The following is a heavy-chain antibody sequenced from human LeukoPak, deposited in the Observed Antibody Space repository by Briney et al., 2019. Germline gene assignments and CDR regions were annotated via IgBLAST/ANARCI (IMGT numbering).Heavy chain of an antibody. D-gene: IGHD2-15*01. Sequence: ASVKVSCEASGYTFTSYGISWVRQAPGQGLEWMGWISAYNGNTNYAQKPQGRVTMTTDTSTSTAYMELRSLRSDDTAVYYCARAQTPPPYCSGGSCYTLGPYYFDYWGQGTLVTVSS. CDR3: ARAQTPPPYCSGGSCYTLGPYYFDY. V-gene: IGHV1-18*01. CDR2: ISAYNGNT. CDR1: GYTFTSYG. J-gene: IGHJ4*02.